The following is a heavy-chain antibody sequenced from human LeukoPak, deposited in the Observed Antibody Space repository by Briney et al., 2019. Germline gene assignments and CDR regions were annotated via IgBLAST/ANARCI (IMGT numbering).Heavy chain of an antibody. D-gene: IGHD3-3*01. CDR3: ARGGHYDFWSGYYIEGDVDI. Sequence: ASVKVSCKASGYTFTSYGISWVRQAPGQGLEWMGWISAYNGNTNYAQKPQGRVTMTTDTSTSTAYMELRSLRSDDTAVYYCARGGHYDFWSGYYIEGDVDIWGQGTMVTVSS. CDR2: ISAYNGNT. CDR1: GYTFTSYG. V-gene: IGHV1-18*01. J-gene: IGHJ3*02.